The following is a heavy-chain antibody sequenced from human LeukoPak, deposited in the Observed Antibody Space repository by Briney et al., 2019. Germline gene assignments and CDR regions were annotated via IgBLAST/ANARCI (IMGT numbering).Heavy chain of an antibody. V-gene: IGHV2-70*11. CDR1: GFSLRSTGMC. J-gene: IGHJ4*02. CDR3: ARIVSIRSGTYFEDS. Sequence: ESGPALVKPTQTLTLTCTFSGFSLRSTGMCMTWIRQPPGKALEWLARIDWDDDKYYRPSLETRLSISKDTSINQVVLTMTNMEPEDTATYYCARIVSIRSGTYFEDSWGQGTLVTVSS. CDR2: IDWDDDK. D-gene: IGHD1-26*01.